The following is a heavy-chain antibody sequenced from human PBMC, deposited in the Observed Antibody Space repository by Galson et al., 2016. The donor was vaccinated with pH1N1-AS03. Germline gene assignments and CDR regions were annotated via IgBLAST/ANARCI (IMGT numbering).Heavy chain of an antibody. V-gene: IGHV3-11*01. CDR3: SRGWGPGANGLDI. CDR1: GFTFSDYY. J-gene: IGHJ6*02. D-gene: IGHD7-27*01. CDR2: ISSGATAM. Sequence: SLRLSCAASGFTFSDYYMSWIRQAPGKGLEWVSHISSGATAMYYAESVKGRFTVSRANAKNSLYLQMNSLRAEDTAVYYWSRGWGPGANGLDIWGQGTKVTVS.